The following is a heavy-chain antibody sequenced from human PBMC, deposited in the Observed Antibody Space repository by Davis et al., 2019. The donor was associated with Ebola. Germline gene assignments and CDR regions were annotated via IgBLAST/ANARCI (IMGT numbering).Heavy chain of an antibody. CDR2: IYYSGST. D-gene: IGHD6-19*01. V-gene: IGHV4-39*01. J-gene: IGHJ4*02. CDR1: GGSISSSSYY. CDR3: ALSGITVAGTGYYFDY. Sequence: MPSETLSLTCTVSGGSISSSSYYWGWIRQPPGKGLEWIGNIYYSGSTYYNPSLKSRVTISVDTSKNQFSLKLSSVTAADTAVYYCALSGITVAGTGYYFDYWGQGTLVTVSS.